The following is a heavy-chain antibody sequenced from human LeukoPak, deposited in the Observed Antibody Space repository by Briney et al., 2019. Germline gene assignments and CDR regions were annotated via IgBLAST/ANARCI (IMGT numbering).Heavy chain of an antibody. Sequence: PGGSLRHSCAASGFTFRTYGMYWVRQTPGKGLEWMAVISDDGKNKDYADSVKGRFAISRDDSKNMLYLHMDSLRADDTAVYYCAKGTYKSILLQGIAFDVWGQGTRVT. CDR1: GFTFRTYG. J-gene: IGHJ3*01. CDR3: AKGTYKSILLQGIAFDV. CDR2: ISDDGKNK. D-gene: IGHD1-26*01. V-gene: IGHV3-30*18.